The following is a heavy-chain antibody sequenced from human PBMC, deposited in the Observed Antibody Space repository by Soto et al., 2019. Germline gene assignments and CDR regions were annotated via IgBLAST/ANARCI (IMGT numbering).Heavy chain of an antibody. CDR3: ARHDEWELLRPYYFDY. D-gene: IGHD1-26*01. V-gene: IGHV4-39*01. J-gene: IGHJ4*02. CDR2: VYYRGRS. Sequence: PSETLSLTCTVSGGSVSNSNYYWGWIRQSPGKGLEWIGSVYYRGRSYSKSSVKSRVTISVDTSKNQFSLKLSSVTAADTAVYYCARHDEWELLRPYYFDYWGQGTLVTVSS. CDR1: GGSVSNSNYY.